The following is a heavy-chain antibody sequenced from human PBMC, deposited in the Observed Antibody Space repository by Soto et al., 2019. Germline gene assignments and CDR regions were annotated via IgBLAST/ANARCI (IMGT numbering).Heavy chain of an antibody. CDR2: IKQDGSEK. CDR1: GFTFSSYW. CDR3: ARDEQPYYYYYMDV. Sequence: GSLRLSCAASGFTFSSYWMSWVRQAPGKGLEWVANIKQDGSEKYYVDSVKGRFTISRDNAKNSLYLQMNSLRAEDTAVYYCARDEQPYYYYYMDVWGKGTTVTVSS. V-gene: IGHV3-7*01. D-gene: IGHD6-13*01. J-gene: IGHJ6*03.